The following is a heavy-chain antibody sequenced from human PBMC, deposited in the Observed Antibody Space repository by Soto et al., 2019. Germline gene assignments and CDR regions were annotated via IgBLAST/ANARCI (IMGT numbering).Heavy chain of an antibody. CDR2: IYWNDEK. Sequence: SGPTLVNPTQTLTLTCTFSGFSLTTSGVGVGWIRQPPGNALEWLALIYWNDEKRYSPSLKSRLTITKDTSRNQVVLTMTNMDPVDTAPYYCAHRRRWLANFDSWGQGTLVTVSS. V-gene: IGHV2-5*01. CDR1: GFSLTTSGVG. D-gene: IGHD6-19*01. J-gene: IGHJ4*02. CDR3: AHRRRWLANFDS.